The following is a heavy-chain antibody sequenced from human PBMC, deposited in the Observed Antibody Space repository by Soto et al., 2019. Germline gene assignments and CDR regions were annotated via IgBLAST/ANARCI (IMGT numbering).Heavy chain of an antibody. Sequence: QVQLQESGPGLVKPSETLSLTCTVPGGSVNIGTHYWSWIRQPPGKGLEWIGFIHYSGSTNYNPSLKSRVTMSVDTSKNQFSLKLTSVNAADTAVYYCTRGGDAYKNDHWGQGTLVTVSS. D-gene: IGHD2-21*01. CDR2: IHYSGST. CDR1: GGSVNIGTHY. J-gene: IGHJ4*02. CDR3: TRGGDAYKNDH. V-gene: IGHV4-61*01.